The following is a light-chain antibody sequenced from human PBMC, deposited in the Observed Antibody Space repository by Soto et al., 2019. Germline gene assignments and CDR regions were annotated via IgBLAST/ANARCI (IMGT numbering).Light chain of an antibody. CDR1: QSISSY. CDR2: AAS. CDR3: QQSYSSLT. J-gene: IGKJ4*01. V-gene: IGKV1-39*01. Sequence: DLQLTQSPSSLSASVGDRVTITCRASQSISSYLTWYQQKPGKAPKLLIYAASSFQSGVPSRFSGIGSGTYFTLTISSLQPEDFATYYCQQSYSSLTFGGGTKVESK.